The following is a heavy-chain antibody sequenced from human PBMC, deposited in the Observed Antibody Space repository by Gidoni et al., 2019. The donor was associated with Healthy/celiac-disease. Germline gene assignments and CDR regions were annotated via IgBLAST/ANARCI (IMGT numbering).Heavy chain of an antibody. CDR1: GFTFSSYA. CDR3: ARDGPRGYSSGWYAYYYGMDV. J-gene: IGHJ6*02. D-gene: IGHD6-19*01. V-gene: IGHV3-30*04. Sequence: QVQLVESGGGVVQPGRSLRLSCAASGFTFSSYAIHWVRQATGKGLEWVAVISYDGSNKYYADSVKGRFTISRDNSKNTLYLQMNSLRAEDTAVYYCARDGPRGYSSGWYAYYYGMDVWGQGTTVTVSS. CDR2: ISYDGSNK.